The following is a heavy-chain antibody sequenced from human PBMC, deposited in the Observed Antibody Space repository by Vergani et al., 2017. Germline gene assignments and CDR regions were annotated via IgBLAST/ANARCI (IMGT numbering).Heavy chain of an antibody. J-gene: IGHJ6*02. CDR3: ASLADYYYGMDV. Sequence: EVQLLESGGGLVQPGGSLRLSCAASGFTFSSYSMNWVRQAPGKGLEWVSSISSSSSYIYYADSVKGRFTISRDNAKNSLYLQMNSLRAEDTAVYYCASLADYYYGMDVWGQGTTVTVSS. CDR2: ISSSSSYI. V-gene: IGHV3-21*01. CDR1: GFTFSSYS.